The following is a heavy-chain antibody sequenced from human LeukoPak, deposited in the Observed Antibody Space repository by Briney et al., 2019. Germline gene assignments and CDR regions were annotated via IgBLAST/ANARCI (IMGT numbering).Heavy chain of an antibody. CDR2: IYYSGNT. J-gene: IGHJ3*02. Sequence: SETLSLTCTVSGGSISSSSYYWGWIRQPPGKGLEWIGSIYYSGNTYYNASLKSRVTISVDTSKNQFSLTLSSVTAADTAVYYCARPKALYSSGWHRVGAFDIWGQGTMVTVSS. V-gene: IGHV4-39*07. CDR1: GGSISSSSYY. D-gene: IGHD6-19*01. CDR3: ARPKALYSSGWHRVGAFDI.